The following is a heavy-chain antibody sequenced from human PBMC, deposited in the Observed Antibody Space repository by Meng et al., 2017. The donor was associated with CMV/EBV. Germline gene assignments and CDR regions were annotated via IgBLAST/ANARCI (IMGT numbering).Heavy chain of an antibody. Sequence: ESLKISCAASGFTFSSYWMSWVRQAPGKGLEWVANIKQDGSEKYYVDSVKGRFTISRDNAKNSLYLQMNSLRAEDTAVYYCARFNYDFWSGYPAVLYGMDVWGQGTTVTVSS. D-gene: IGHD3-3*01. CDR2: IKQDGSEK. CDR3: ARFNYDFWSGYPAVLYGMDV. CDR1: GFTFSSYW. J-gene: IGHJ6*02. V-gene: IGHV3-7*01.